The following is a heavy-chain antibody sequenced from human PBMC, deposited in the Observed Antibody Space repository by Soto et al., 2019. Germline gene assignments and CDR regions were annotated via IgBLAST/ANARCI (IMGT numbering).Heavy chain of an antibody. V-gene: IGHV4-59*12. CDR3: ARGHPFDY. Sequence: SETLSLTCTVSDGSIGSYYWSWIRQPPGKGLEWIAYISYSGSTNYNPSLKSRVTTSLNTSKSQLYLRLTSVTAADTAVYFCARGHPFDYWGQGALVTVSS. J-gene: IGHJ4*02. CDR2: ISYSGST. CDR1: DGSIGSYY.